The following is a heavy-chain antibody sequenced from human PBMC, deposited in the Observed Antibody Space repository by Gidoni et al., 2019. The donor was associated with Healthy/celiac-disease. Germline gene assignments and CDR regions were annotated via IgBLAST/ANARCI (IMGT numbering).Heavy chain of an antibody. J-gene: IGHJ6*02. CDR1: GGSISSRSYY. CDR3: ARDDGEGYVWTQWLDGSHYGMDV. D-gene: IGHD6-19*01. Sequence: QLQLQESGPGLVKPSDTLSLTCTVSGGSISSRSYYWGWIRQPPGKGLEWIGSIYYSGSTYYNPSLKSRVTISVDTSKNQFSLKLSSVTAADTAVYYCARDDGEGYVWTQWLDGSHYGMDVWGQGTTVTVSS. V-gene: IGHV4-39*07. CDR2: IYYSGST.